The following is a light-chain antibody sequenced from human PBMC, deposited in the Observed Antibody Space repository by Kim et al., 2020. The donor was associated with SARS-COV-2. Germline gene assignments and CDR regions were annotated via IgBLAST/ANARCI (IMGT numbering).Light chain of an antibody. V-gene: IGKV1-5*03. J-gene: IGKJ1*01. CDR2: TTS. CDR3: HQYNSYPRT. Sequence: DTQMTQSPSTLSASVGDRVTITCRASQSVRSWLAWYQQRPGKAPKLLISTTSSLESGVPSRFSGSGSGTEFTLTISSLQPDDFATSYCHQYNSYPRTFGQGTKVDIK. CDR1: QSVRSW.